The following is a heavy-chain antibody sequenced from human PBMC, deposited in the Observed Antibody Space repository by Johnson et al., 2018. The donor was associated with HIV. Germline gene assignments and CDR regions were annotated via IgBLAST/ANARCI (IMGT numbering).Heavy chain of an antibody. D-gene: IGHD6-6*01. CDR2: IWYDGSNK. V-gene: IGHV3-33*06. Sequence: QVQLVESGGGVVQPGRSLRLSCAASGFTFSSYGMHWVRQAPGKGLEWVAVIWYDGSNKYYAESVKGRFTISRDNSKNTLYLQMNSLRDEDTAVYYCAKDRGAARAFDAFDIWGQGTMVTVSS. CDR1: GFTFSSYG. CDR3: AKDRGAARAFDAFDI. J-gene: IGHJ3*02.